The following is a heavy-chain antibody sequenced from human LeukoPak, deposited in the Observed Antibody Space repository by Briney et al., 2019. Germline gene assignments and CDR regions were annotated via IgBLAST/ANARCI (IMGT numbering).Heavy chain of an antibody. CDR3: ARDRELLWFGELFPYYYYGMDV. CDR2: ISAYNGNT. Sequence: GASVKVSCKASGYTFTSYGISWVRQAPGQGLEWMGWISAYNGNTNYAQKLQGRVTMTTDTSTSTAYMELRSLRSDDTAVYYCARDRELLWFGELFPYYYYGMDVWGQGTTVTVSS. CDR1: GYTFTSYG. J-gene: IGHJ6*02. V-gene: IGHV1-18*01. D-gene: IGHD3-10*01.